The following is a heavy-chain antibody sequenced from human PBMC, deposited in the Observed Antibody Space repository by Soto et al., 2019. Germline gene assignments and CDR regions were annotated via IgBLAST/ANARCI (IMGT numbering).Heavy chain of an antibody. CDR3: ASPPVGATKSWFDL. CDR1: GGSFSGYY. Sequence: QVQLQQWGAGLLKPSETLSLTCAVYGGSFSGYYWSWIRQPPGKGLEWIGEINHSGSTNYNPSLKSRVTISVDTSKNQFSLKLSSVTAADTAVYYCASPPVGATKSWFDLWGQGTLVTVSS. D-gene: IGHD1-26*01. V-gene: IGHV4-34*01. J-gene: IGHJ5*02. CDR2: INHSGST.